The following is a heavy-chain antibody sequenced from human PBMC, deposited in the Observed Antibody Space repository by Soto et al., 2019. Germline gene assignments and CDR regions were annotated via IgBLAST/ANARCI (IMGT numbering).Heavy chain of an antibody. Sequence: QVKLVQSGAELKKPGASVKVSCKASGYTFSNYDMNWVRQATGKGPEWIGWVNPNNGDTGYAQKFQGRVTLTTDISTTTAYMELTSLRSEATAIYYCAKVSRKGSTIDFDYWGQGTLITVSS. D-gene: IGHD3-9*01. V-gene: IGHV1-8*01. CDR2: VNPNNGDT. J-gene: IGHJ4*02. CDR3: AKVSRKGSTIDFDY. CDR1: GYTFSNYD.